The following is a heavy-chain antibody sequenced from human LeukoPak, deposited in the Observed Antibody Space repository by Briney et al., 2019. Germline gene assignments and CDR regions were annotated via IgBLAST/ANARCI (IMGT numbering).Heavy chain of an antibody. J-gene: IGHJ6*02. Sequence: SQTLSLTCTVSGGSISSGSYYWSWIRQPAGKGLEWIGRIYTSGSTNYNPSLNSRVTIPVDTSKNQFSLKLSSVTAADTAVYYCASGYCSSTSCHPPYYGMDVWGQGTTVTVSS. V-gene: IGHV4-61*02. CDR2: IYTSGST. CDR1: GGSISSGSYY. CDR3: ASGYCSSTSCHPPYYGMDV. D-gene: IGHD2-2*01.